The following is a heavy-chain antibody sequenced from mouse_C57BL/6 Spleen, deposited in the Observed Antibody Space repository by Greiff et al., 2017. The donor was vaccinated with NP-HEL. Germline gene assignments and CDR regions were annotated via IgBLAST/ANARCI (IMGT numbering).Heavy chain of an antibody. CDR3: ARQPTLFGAMDY. CDR1: GFSLTSYG. CDR2: LLSDGSP. J-gene: IGHJ4*01. Sequence: VMLVESGPGLVAPSQSLSITCTVSGFSLTSYGVPWVRQPPGHGLAWLVVLLSDGSPTYNSALKSRLSISKDNSKSQVFLKMNSLQTDDTAMYYCARQPTLFGAMDYWGQGTSVTVSS. D-gene: IGHD6-1*01. V-gene: IGHV2-6-1*01.